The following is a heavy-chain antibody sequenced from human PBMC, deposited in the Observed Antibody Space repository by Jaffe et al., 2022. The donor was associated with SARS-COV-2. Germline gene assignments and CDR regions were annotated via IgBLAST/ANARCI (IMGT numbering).Heavy chain of an antibody. V-gene: IGHV4-39*02. CDR1: GGSISSSSYY. CDR2: IYYSGST. Sequence: QLQLQESGPGLVKPSETLSLTCTVSGGSISSSSYYWGWIRQPPGKGLEWIGSIYYSGSTYYNPSLKSRVTISVDTSKNQFSLKLSSVTAADTAVYYCAREGGSRYSSSRYYYYYYGMDVWGQGTTVTVSS. J-gene: IGHJ6*02. CDR3: AREGGSRYSSSRYYYYYYGMDV. D-gene: IGHD6-13*01.